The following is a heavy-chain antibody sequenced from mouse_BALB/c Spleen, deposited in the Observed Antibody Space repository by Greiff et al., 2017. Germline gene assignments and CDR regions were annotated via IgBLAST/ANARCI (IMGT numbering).Heavy chain of an antibody. CDR1: GYTFTSYY. CDR3: TREGYYRYHFDY. D-gene: IGHD2-14*01. CDR2: INPSNGGT. V-gene: IGHV1S81*02. J-gene: IGHJ2*01. Sequence: QVHVKQSGAELVKPGASVKLSCKASGYTFTSYYMYWVKQRPGQGLEWIGEINPSNGGTNFNEKFKSKATLTVDKSSSTAYMQLSSLTSEDSAVYYCTREGYYRYHFDYWGQGTTLTVSS.